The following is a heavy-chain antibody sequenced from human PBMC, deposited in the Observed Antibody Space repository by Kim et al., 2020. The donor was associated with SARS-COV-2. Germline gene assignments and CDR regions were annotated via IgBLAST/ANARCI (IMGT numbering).Heavy chain of an antibody. D-gene: IGHD3-22*01. CDR2: IYYSGST. CDR1: GGSISSYY. CDR3: ARDHYYDSSGINWFDP. V-gene: IGHV4-59*01. J-gene: IGHJ5*02. Sequence: SETLSLTCTVSGGSISSYYWSWIRQPPGKGLEWIGYIYYSGSTNYNPSLKSRVTISVDTSKNQFSLKLSSVTAADTAVYYCARDHYYDSSGINWFDPWGQGTLVTVSS.